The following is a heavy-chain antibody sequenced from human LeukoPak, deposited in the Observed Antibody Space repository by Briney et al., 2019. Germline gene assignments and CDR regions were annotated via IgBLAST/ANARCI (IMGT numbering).Heavy chain of an antibody. Sequence: PGRSLRLSCAASGFTFSSYAMHWVRQAPGKGLEYVSAISSNGGSTYYANSVKGRFTISRDNSKNTLYLQMNSLRAEDTAVYYCARDQYSSSFFSGYYYYYMDVWGKGTTVTVSS. V-gene: IGHV3-64*01. CDR2: ISSNGGST. J-gene: IGHJ6*03. CDR1: GFTFSSYA. D-gene: IGHD6-6*01. CDR3: ARDQYSSSFFSGYYYYYMDV.